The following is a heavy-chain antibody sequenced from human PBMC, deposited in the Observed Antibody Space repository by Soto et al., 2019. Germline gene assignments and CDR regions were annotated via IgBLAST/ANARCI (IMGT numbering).Heavy chain of an antibody. J-gene: IGHJ4*02. CDR1: GYTFTSYG. Sequence: QVQLVQSGAEVKKPGASVKVSCKASGYTFTSYGISWVRQAPGHGLEWMGWISAHNGNKKYAQKLQGRVTMTTDTSPRTASMELRRLRSLNTALYYTARAPNYFAYWAQGTLVTVSS. CDR3: ARAPNYFAY. V-gene: IGHV1-18*01. CDR2: ISAHNGNK.